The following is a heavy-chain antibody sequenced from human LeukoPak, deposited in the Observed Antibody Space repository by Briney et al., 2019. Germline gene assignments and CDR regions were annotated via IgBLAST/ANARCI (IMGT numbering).Heavy chain of an antibody. J-gene: IGHJ4*02. CDR1: GFTFRSHE. Sequence: PGGSLRLSCAASGFTFRSHEMNWVRQAPGKGLEWIAYISSTGYTINYAESVQGRFTISRDNVKNSLALQMNSLRADDTAVYYCVSSYDSRGYFFYFDFWGQGTRVTISS. CDR3: VSSYDSRGYFFYFDF. V-gene: IGHV3-48*03. D-gene: IGHD3-22*01. CDR2: ISSTGYTI.